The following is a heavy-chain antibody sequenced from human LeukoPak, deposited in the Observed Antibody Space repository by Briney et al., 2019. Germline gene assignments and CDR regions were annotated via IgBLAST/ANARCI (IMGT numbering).Heavy chain of an antibody. D-gene: IGHD3-16*01. CDR1: GGTFSSYA. V-gene: IGHV1-69*10. J-gene: IGHJ6*04. CDR2: IIPILGIA. CDR3: ARPVEAYYDMDV. Sequence: GASVKVSCKASGGTFSSYAISWVRQAPGQGLEWMGWIIPILGIANYAQKFQGRVTITADKSTSTAYMELSSLRSEDTAVYYCARPVEAYYDMDVWGKGTTVTVSS.